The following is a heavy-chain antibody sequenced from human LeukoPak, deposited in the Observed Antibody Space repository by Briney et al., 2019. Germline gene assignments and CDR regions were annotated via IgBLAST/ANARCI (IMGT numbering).Heavy chain of an antibody. Sequence: GASVKVSCKASGYTFTGYYMHWVRQAPGQGLEWMGIINPSGGSTSYAQKFQGRVTMTRDTSTRAVYMELSRLRSEDTAVYYCARSVGHDYWGQGNLVTVSS. D-gene: IGHD5/OR15-5a*01. CDR1: GYTFTGYY. CDR2: INPSGGST. CDR3: ARSVGHDY. J-gene: IGHJ4*02. V-gene: IGHV1-46*01.